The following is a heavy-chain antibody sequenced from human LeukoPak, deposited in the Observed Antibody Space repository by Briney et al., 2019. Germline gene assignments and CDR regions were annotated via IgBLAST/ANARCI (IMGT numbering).Heavy chain of an antibody. CDR3: ARSIPYGTTWYGRSDY. Sequence: GGSLNLSCAASGFPFSSYSMTWVRQAPGQGLEWVANIKPDGTTKFYVDSVKGRFTISRDNALNSIYLQMNSLRAEDTAIYYCARSIPYGTTWYGRSDYWGQGTLVTVSS. CDR2: IKPDGTTK. V-gene: IGHV3-7*03. D-gene: IGHD6-13*01. CDR1: GFPFSSYS. J-gene: IGHJ4*02.